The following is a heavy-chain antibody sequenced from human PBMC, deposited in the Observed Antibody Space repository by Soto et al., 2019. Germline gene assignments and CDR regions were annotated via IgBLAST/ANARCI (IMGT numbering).Heavy chain of an antibody. CDR2: IIPIFGTA. CDR1: GGTFSIYA. Sequence: SVKVSCKASGGTFSIYAIIWVLQAPGQGLEWMGGIIPIFGTANYAQKFQGRVTITADESTSTAYMELSSLRSEDTAVYYCARARKKVYYYDSSGYWENWFDPWGQGTLVTVSS. J-gene: IGHJ5*02. V-gene: IGHV1-69*13. D-gene: IGHD3-22*01. CDR3: ARARKKVYYYDSSGYWENWFDP.